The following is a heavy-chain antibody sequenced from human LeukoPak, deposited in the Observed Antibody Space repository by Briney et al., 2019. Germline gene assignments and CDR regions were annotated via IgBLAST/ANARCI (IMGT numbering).Heavy chain of an antibody. CDR1: GGSISNYY. CDR3: ARHRGCDRSGYYYLDAFDI. Sequence: PSETLSLTCSVSGGSISNYYWSWIRQPPGKGLEWIGYIYASGSTNYNPSLKSRLTISVGTSKNQFSLKLSSVTAADTAVYYCARHRGCDRSGYYYLDAFDIWGQGTMVTVSS. D-gene: IGHD3-22*01. J-gene: IGHJ3*02. V-gene: IGHV4-4*09. CDR2: IYASGST.